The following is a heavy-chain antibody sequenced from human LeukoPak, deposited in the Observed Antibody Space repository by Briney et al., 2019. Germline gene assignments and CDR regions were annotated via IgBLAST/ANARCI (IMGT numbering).Heavy chain of an antibody. V-gene: IGHV3-66*01. CDR3: AREVDYVGYYFDY. Sequence: PGGSLRLSCAGSGFTVSSNYMSWVRQAPGKGLEWVSVIYSGDSTYYADSVKGRFIISRDNAKNSLSLQMNSLRAEDTAVYYCAREVDYVGYYFDYWGQGTPVTVSS. J-gene: IGHJ4*02. CDR2: IYSGDST. D-gene: IGHD4-23*01. CDR1: GFTVSSNY.